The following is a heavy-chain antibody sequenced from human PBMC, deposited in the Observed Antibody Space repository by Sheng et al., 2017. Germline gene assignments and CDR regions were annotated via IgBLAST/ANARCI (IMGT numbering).Heavy chain of an antibody. D-gene: IGHD4-17*01. J-gene: IGHJ3*02. CDR2: IGGRGVST. CDR3: AKDPSRNGDGAFDI. CDR1: GFTFSNFA. V-gene: IGHV3-23*04. Sequence: EVQLVESGGVLVQPGGSLRLSCAASGFTFSNFAMSWVRQAPGKGLEWVSGIGGRGVSTYYAGSVKGRFTISRDNSKNTLYLQMSSLRAEDTAVYYCAKDPSRNGDGAFDIWGQGTMVTVSS.